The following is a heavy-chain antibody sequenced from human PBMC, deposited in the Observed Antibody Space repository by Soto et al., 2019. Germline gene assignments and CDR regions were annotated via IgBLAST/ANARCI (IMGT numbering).Heavy chain of an antibody. J-gene: IGHJ6*03. D-gene: IGHD4-17*01. V-gene: IGHV1-69*04. CDR2: IIPILGIA. CDR3: ARDTTVTTHSYYYYYMDV. CDR1: GGTFSSYT. Sequence: ASVKVSCKASGGTFSSYTISWVRQAPGQGLEWMGRIIPILGIANYAQKFQGRVTITADKSTSTAYMELSSLRSEDTAVYYCARDTTVTTHSYYYYYMDVWGKGTTVTVSS.